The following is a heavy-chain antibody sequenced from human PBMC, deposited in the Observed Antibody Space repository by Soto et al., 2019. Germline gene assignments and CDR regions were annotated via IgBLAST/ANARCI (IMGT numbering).Heavy chain of an antibody. Sequence: GGSLRLSCAASGFTFSSYGMHWVRQAPGKGLEWVAVIWYDGSNKYYADSVKGRFTISRDNSKNTLYLQMTSLRAEDTAVYYCARDRTGITIFGVDRRGFYYGMDVWGQGTTVTVSS. CDR2: IWYDGSNK. D-gene: IGHD3-3*01. J-gene: IGHJ6*02. CDR1: GFTFSSYG. V-gene: IGHV3-33*01. CDR3: ARDRTGITIFGVDRRGFYYGMDV.